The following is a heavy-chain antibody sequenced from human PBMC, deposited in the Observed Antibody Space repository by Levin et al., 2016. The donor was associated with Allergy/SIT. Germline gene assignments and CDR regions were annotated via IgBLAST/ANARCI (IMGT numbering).Heavy chain of an antibody. CDR2: INPNSGGT. CDR3: ARAHPKMATPRGRAFDI. Sequence: ASVKVSCKASGYTFTGYYMHWVRQAPGQGLEWMGWINPNSGGTNYAQKFQGRVTMTRDTSISTAYMELSRLRSDDTAVYYCARAHPKMATPRGRAFDIWGQGTMVTVSS. CDR1: GYTFTGYY. J-gene: IGHJ3*02. D-gene: IGHD5-24*01. V-gene: IGHV1-2*02.